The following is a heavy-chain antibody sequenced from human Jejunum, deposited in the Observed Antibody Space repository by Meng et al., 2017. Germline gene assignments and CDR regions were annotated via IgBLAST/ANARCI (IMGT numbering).Heavy chain of an antibody. Sequence: QLVQCGREVKKLGAQVKGSCKAPGYTFTSHGLSWVRQAPGGGLEWMGWISANTGNTNCAQTFQGRATMTTDTSTSTAYLELRNLRSDDTAVYYCARDRFGFSSTSPHDFWGQGSLVTVSS. CDR3: ARDRFGFSSTSPHDF. V-gene: IGHV1-18*01. CDR1: GYTFTSHG. D-gene: IGHD2-2*01. J-gene: IGHJ4*02. CDR2: ISANTGNT.